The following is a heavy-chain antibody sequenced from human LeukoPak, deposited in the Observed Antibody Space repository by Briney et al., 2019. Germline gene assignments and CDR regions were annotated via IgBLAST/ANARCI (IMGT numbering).Heavy chain of an antibody. CDR3: ARGDIVVVPEYYFDY. CDR1: GFTFSSYA. V-gene: IGHV3-30-3*01. J-gene: IGHJ4*02. Sequence: PGGSLRLSCAASGFTFSSYAMHWVRQAPGKGLEWVAVISYDASNKYYADSVKGRFTISRDHSKNTLYLQMNSPRPEDTAVYYCARGDIVVVPEYYFDYWGQGTLVTVSS. CDR2: ISYDASNK. D-gene: IGHD2-2*01.